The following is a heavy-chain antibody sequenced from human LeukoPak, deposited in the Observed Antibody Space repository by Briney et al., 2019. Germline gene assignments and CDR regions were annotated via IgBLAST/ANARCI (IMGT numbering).Heavy chain of an antibody. D-gene: IGHD6-19*01. V-gene: IGHV3-21*01. J-gene: IGHJ3*02. CDR1: GFTLSSFT. CDR2: ISGGSNHI. Sequence: GGSLRLSCAASGFTLSSFTMNWVRQAPGKGLEWVSCISGGSNHIYYADSLKGRFTIPRDNAKNSLCLQMNSLRAEDTAVYYCARGFYSRGWYNAFDIWGQGTMVTVSS. CDR3: ARGFYSRGWYNAFDI.